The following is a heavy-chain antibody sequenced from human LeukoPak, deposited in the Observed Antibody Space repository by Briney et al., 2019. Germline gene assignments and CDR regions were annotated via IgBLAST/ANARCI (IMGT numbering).Heavy chain of an antibody. D-gene: IGHD2-15*01. Sequence: SETLSLTCTVSGGSISSYYWSWIRQPPGKGLEWIGYIYYSGSTNYNPSLRSRVTISVDTSKNQFSLKLSSVAAADTAVYYCARVLGYCSGGGCSEYFQHWGQGTLVTVSS. V-gene: IGHV4-59*01. CDR1: GGSISSYY. J-gene: IGHJ1*01. CDR3: ARVLGYCSGGGCSEYFQH. CDR2: IYYSGST.